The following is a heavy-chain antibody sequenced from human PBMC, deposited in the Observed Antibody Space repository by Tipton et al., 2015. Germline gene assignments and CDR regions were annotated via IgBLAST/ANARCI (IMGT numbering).Heavy chain of an antibody. CDR3: ARLFYSTSWYWFDP. CDR2: IYYSGST. D-gene: IGHD6-13*01. V-gene: IGHV4-61*01. J-gene: IGHJ5*02. Sequence: TLSLICTFSGGSVSSGTYYWSWIRQPPGKELEWIGYIYYSGSTNYNPSLKSRVTISVDTSKNQFSLKLSSVTAADTAVYYCARLFYSTSWYWFDPWGQGTLVTVSS. CDR1: GGSVSSGTYY.